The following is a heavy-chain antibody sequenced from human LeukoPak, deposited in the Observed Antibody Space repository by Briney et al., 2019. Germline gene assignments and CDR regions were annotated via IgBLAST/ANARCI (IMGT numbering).Heavy chain of an antibody. Sequence: SETLSLTCTVSGGSISSYYWSWIRQPPGKGLEWIGYIYYSGSTNYNPSLKSRVTISVDTSKNQFSLKLSSVTAADTAVYYCARSSYSSYAMDVWGQGTTVTVSS. J-gene: IGHJ6*02. V-gene: IGHV4-59*01. D-gene: IGHD6-19*01. CDR1: GGSISSYY. CDR3: ARSSYSSYAMDV. CDR2: IYYSGST.